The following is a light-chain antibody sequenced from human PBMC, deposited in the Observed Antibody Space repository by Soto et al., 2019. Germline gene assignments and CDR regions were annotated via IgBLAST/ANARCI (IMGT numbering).Light chain of an antibody. CDR1: SSDVGGYNF. Sequence: QSALIQPASVSGSPGQSITISCTGTSSDVGGYNFVSWYQRHPGKAPKLMIYDVTNRPSGVSNRFSGSKSGNTASLTISGLQAHDEADYYCSSYTTSNTLVFGGGTQLTVL. J-gene: IGLJ2*01. V-gene: IGLV2-14*01. CDR2: DVT. CDR3: SSYTTSNTLV.